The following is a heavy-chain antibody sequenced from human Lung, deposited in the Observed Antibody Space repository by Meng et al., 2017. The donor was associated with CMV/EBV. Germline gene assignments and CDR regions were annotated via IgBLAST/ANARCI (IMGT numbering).Heavy chain of an antibody. J-gene: IGHJ5*02. CDR3: ARNPGGRPNWFDP. CDR2: LSGSGGAT. D-gene: IGHD4-23*01. V-gene: IGHV3-23*01. CDR1: GFTFSNYA. Sequence: ESLKISXAASGFTFSNYAMSWVRQAPGKGLEWVSALSGSGGATYYADSVKGRFTISRDNSKSTVYLQMKSLRAEDTAVYYCARNPGGRPNWFDPWGQGTLVTVSS.